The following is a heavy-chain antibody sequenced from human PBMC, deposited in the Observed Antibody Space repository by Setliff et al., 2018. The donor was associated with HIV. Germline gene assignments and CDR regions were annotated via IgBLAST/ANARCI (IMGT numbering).Heavy chain of an antibody. Sequence: SETLSLTCTVSGGSISSGGYYWSWIRQHPGKGLEWIGYIYYSGSTYYNPSLKSRVTISVDTSKNHFSLKLTTVTAADTAMYYCARRHTAFDPWGQGTLVTVSS. J-gene: IGHJ5*02. V-gene: IGHV4-31*03. CDR3: ARRHTAFDP. CDR1: GGSISSGGYY. CDR2: IYYSGST. D-gene: IGHD5-18*01.